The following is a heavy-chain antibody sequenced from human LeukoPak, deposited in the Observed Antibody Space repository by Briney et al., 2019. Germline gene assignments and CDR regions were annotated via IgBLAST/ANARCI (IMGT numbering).Heavy chain of an antibody. CDR3: AKITEWLSPYYYGMDV. Sequence: LAGGSLRLSCAASGFPFSSYAMHWVRQAPGKGLEWVAVIWYDGSKKYYGDSVKGRFTTSRDNSKNTLYLQVNSLRAEDTAVYYCAKITEWLSPYYYGMDVWGQGTTVTVSS. J-gene: IGHJ6*02. V-gene: IGHV3-33*06. CDR2: IWYDGSKK. D-gene: IGHD3-3*01. CDR1: GFPFSSYA.